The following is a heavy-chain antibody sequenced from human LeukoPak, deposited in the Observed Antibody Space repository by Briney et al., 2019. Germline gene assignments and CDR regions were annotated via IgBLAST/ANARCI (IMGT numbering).Heavy chain of an antibody. J-gene: IGHJ5*02. Sequence: SETLSLTCTVSGGSISSYYWSWIRQPPGKGLEWIGYIYYSGSTNYNPSLKSRVTISVDTSKKQFSLKLSSVTAADTAVYYCARRMGLPNNWFDPWGQGTLVTVSS. CDR3: ARRMGLPNNWFDP. D-gene: IGHD5-18*01. V-gene: IGHV4-59*01. CDR1: GGSISSYY. CDR2: IYYSGST.